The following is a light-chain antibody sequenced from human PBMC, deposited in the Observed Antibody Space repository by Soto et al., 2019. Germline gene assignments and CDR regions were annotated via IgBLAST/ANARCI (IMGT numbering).Light chain of an antibody. Sequence: QSVLTQPGSVSGSPGQSITISCTGTSSDVGGYNSVSWDQQHPGKAPQLILYDVTGRPSGVSYRFSGSKSGNTASLTISGLQAADEADYFCSSFTSSMTNVFGSGTKVTVL. CDR1: SSDVGGYNS. CDR2: DVT. J-gene: IGLJ1*01. V-gene: IGLV2-14*01. CDR3: SSFTSSMTNV.